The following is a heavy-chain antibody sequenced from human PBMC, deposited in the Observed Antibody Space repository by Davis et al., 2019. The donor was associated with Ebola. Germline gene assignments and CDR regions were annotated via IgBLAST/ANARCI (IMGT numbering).Heavy chain of an antibody. Sequence: GGSLRLSCAASGFTFSSYGMHWVRQAPGKGLEWVANIKQDGSEKYYVDSVKGRFTISRDNAKNSLYLQMNSLRAEDTAVYYCARGGYDGSGLLDYYYGMDVWGQGTTVTVSS. CDR3: ARGGYDGSGLLDYYYGMDV. J-gene: IGHJ6*02. CDR2: IKQDGSEK. D-gene: IGHD3-10*01. CDR1: GFTFSSYG. V-gene: IGHV3-7*03.